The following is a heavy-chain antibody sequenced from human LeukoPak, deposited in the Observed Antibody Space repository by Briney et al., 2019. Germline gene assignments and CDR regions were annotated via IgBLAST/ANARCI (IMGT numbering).Heavy chain of an antibody. CDR2: IRYDGSEE. CDR3: AKGYTYTFDYFDS. D-gene: IGHD5-18*01. CDR1: GNTLSSYC. Sequence: GGALRLSCGASGNTLSSYCIPWGRPAPGKGVNRVAFIRYDGSEEYYADSVKGRFTISRDNTKKTLYLQMNSLRAEDTAVYYCAKGYTYTFDYFDSWGQGTLVTVSS. V-gene: IGHV3-30*02. J-gene: IGHJ4*02.